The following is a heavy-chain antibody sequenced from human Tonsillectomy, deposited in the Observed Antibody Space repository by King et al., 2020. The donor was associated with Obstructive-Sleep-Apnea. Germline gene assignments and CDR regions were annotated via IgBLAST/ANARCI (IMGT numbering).Heavy chain of an antibody. CDR3: ARGDFVVVPNWLDP. J-gene: IGHJ5*02. CDR1: GYKFSSYW. Sequence: QLVQSGAEVKKRGESLKISCKGSGYKFSSYWIAWLRQMPGKGLEWMGIIYPGDSDIRYSPSFEGQLTISADKSINTAYLQWNSLKASDTAMYYCARGDFVVVPNWLDPWGQGTLVTVSS. D-gene: IGHD2-15*01. CDR2: IYPGDSDI. V-gene: IGHV5-51*01.